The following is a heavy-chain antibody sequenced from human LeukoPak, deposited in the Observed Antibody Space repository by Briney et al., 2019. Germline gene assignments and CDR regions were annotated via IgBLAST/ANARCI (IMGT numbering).Heavy chain of an antibody. J-gene: IGHJ4*02. V-gene: IGHV3-23*01. CDR2: ISGSGGST. D-gene: IGHD3-22*01. Sequence: GGSLRLSWAASGFTLSSYAMSWVRQAPGKGLEWVSAISGSGGSTYYADSVKGRFNISRDNSKNTLYLQMNSLRAEDAAVYYCAKGSIVEIDYWGQGTLVTVSS. CDR1: GFTLSSYA. CDR3: AKGSIVEIDY.